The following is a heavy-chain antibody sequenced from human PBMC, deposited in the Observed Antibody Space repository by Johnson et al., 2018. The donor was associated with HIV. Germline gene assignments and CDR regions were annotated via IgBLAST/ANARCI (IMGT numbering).Heavy chain of an antibody. V-gene: IGHV3-11*04. CDR1: GFTFSDYY. CDR3: AGGYGSGSGDAFDI. Sequence: QVQLVESGGGLVKPGGSLRLSCAASGFTFSDYYMSWIRQAPGKGLEWVSYISSSGSTIYYADSVKVRFTISRDTANNSLYLQMNSLGAEDTAVCYCAGGYGSGSGDAFDIWGQGKMVTVSS. CDR2: ISSSGSTI. D-gene: IGHD3-10*01. J-gene: IGHJ3*02.